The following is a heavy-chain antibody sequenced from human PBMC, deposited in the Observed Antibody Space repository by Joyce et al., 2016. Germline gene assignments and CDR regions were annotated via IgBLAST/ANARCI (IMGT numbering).Heavy chain of an antibody. J-gene: IGHJ4*02. CDR3: AKILTATYSSGWFLDY. Sequence: QVQLVESGGGVVQPGRSLRLSCAASGLTRRNYGVHWVRQAPGKGLEWVAVISYDGIYKYYADSVKGRFTISRDNSKNTVFLEMNSLRTEDTAVYYCAKILTATYSSGWFLDYWGQGTLVTVSS. V-gene: IGHV3-30*18. D-gene: IGHD6-25*01. CDR1: GLTRRNYG. CDR2: ISYDGIYK.